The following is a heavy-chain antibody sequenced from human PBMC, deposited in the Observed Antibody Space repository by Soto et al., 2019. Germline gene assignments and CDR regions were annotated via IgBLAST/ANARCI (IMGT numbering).Heavy chain of an antibody. V-gene: IGHV4-34*01. CDR1: GESLSGDY. Sequence: QVQLQQWGAGLLKPSETLSLTCAVYGESLSGDYWSWIRQPPGKRLEWIGEINYSGTTSYHPSFKNRVTMSLDTSKTQFSLRLNSVTAADTAVYYCARLRSDSWGQGILVTVSS. CDR2: INYSGTT. J-gene: IGHJ4*02. CDR3: ARLRSDS.